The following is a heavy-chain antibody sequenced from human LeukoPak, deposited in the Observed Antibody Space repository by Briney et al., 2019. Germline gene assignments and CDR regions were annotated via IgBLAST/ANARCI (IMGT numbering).Heavy chain of an antibody. D-gene: IGHD6-19*01. V-gene: IGHV3-15*01. J-gene: IGHJ3*02. CDR2: IKSKIDGGTI. CDR1: GFTFSSYA. Sequence: SGGSLRLSCAASGFTFSSYAMSWVRQAPGKGLEWVGRIKSKIDGGTIDYAAPVKGRFTISRDDSKNTLYLQMNSLKTEDTAVYYCTTGGNVLVAGTRAFDIWSQGTLVTVSS. CDR3: TTGGNVLVAGTRAFDI.